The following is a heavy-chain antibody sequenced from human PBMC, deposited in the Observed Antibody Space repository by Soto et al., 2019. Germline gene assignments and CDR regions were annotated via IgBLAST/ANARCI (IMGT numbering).Heavy chain of an antibody. J-gene: IGHJ6*02. CDR2: IYPGDSDS. CDR1: GYGFANYW. Sequence: GESLKISCKGSGYGFANYWIGWVRQMPGKGLEWMGIIYPGDSDSRYSPSFQGQVTISADKSISTAYLQWSSLKASDTAMYYCARPREAGKYYYGVDVWGQGTTVTVSS. V-gene: IGHV5-51*01. CDR3: ARPREAGKYYYGVDV. D-gene: IGHD6-19*01.